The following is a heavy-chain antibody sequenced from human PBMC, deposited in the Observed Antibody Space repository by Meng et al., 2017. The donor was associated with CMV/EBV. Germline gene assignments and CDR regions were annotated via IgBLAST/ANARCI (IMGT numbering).Heavy chain of an antibody. CDR3: AREVVVITPYNWFDP. CDR1: GGSMRSGSYY. J-gene: IGHJ5*02. Sequence: QVQLQVSGQGLVKHSRTRSPTCTVAGGSMRSGSYYWSWIRQPAGKGLEWIGRIYTSGSTNYNPSLKSRVTISVDTSKNQFSLKLSSVTAADTAVYYCAREVVVITPYNWFDPWGQGTLVTVSS. D-gene: IGHD3-22*01. CDR2: IYTSGST. V-gene: IGHV4-61*02.